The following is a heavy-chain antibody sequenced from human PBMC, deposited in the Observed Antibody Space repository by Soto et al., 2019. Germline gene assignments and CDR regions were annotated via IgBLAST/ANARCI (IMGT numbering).Heavy chain of an antibody. Sequence: QPGGSLRLSCAASGFTFSSYAMSWVRQAPGKGLEWVSAISGSGGSTYYADSVKGRFAISRDNSKNTLYLQMNSLRAEDTAVYYCAKDCCITIFGVVSPFDYWGQGTLVTVSS. J-gene: IGHJ4*02. V-gene: IGHV3-23*01. CDR1: GFTFSSYA. CDR3: AKDCCITIFGVVSPFDY. D-gene: IGHD3-3*01. CDR2: ISGSGGST.